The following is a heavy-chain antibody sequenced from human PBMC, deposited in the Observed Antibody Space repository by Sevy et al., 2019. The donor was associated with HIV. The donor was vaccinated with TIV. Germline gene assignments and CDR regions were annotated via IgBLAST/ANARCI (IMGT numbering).Heavy chain of an antibody. Sequence: GGSLRLSCAASGFAFSTHAMHWVRQAPGKGLEWVAVISYEGTETFYAASVEGRFTISRDNSKNMLSLQINSLRPEDTAVYYCARDGGNSVKWYPLYWGHGTLVTGSS. CDR3: ARDGGNSVKWYPLY. V-gene: IGHV3-30-3*01. CDR2: ISYEGTET. D-gene: IGHD2-2*01. J-gene: IGHJ4*01. CDR1: GFAFSTHA.